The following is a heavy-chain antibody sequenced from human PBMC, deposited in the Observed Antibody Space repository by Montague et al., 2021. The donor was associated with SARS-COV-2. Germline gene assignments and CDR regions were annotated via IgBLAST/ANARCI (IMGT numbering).Heavy chain of an antibody. CDR3: ARAVVTNYNFWSGYSRVPDANWFDP. Sequence: TLSLTCTVSGNSVNTGGYYWSWIRQLPGKGLEWIGYIYYSGTTSYNPSLQSRLIISVDTSKNQFSLSLTSVTAADTAVYYCARAVVTNYNFWSGYSRVPDANWFDPWGQGTLVTGSS. V-gene: IGHV4-31*03. CDR1: GNSVNTGGYY. J-gene: IGHJ5*02. D-gene: IGHD3-3*01. CDR2: IYYSGTT.